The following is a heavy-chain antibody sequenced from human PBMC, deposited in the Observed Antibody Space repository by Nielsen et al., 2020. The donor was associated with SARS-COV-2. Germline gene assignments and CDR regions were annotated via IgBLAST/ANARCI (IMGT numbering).Heavy chain of an antibody. Sequence: SGPTLVKPTQTLTLTCTFSGFSLSTSGMCVSWIRQPPRKALEWLARIDWDDDKYYSTSLKTRLTISKDTSKNQVVLTMTNMDPVDTATYYCARIPGSGWYFDLWGRGTLVTVSS. J-gene: IGHJ2*01. V-gene: IGHV2-70*11. CDR2: IDWDDDK. CDR1: GFSLSTSGMC. CDR3: ARIPGSGWYFDL. D-gene: IGHD6-19*01.